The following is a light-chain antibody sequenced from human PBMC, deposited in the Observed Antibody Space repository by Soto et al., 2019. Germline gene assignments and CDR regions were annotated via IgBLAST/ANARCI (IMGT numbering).Light chain of an antibody. CDR3: QQRNNWPRFT. CDR1: QTVGTY. J-gene: IGKJ5*01. CDR2: DAS. V-gene: IGKV3-11*01. Sequence: EIVLTQFPATLSLFPGETATLSCRASQTVGTYLAWYQQKPGQAPRLLISDASNWATGVPTRFSGSGSGTDFTLTISSLGPEDFAVYFCQQRNNWPRFTFGQGTRLEIK.